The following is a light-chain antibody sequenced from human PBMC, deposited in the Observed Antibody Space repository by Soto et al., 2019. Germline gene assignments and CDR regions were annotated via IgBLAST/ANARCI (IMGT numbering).Light chain of an antibody. Sequence: EIVLTQSPGTLSLSPGERATLSCRASQSVSSSYLAWYQQKPGQAPRLLIYGASSRATGIPDRFSGSGSGTNCTLTMCRLEPDEFAVYYWQQYGSQETFGQGTKVDIK. CDR2: GAS. CDR3: QQYGSQET. J-gene: IGKJ1*01. V-gene: IGKV3-20*01. CDR1: QSVSSSY.